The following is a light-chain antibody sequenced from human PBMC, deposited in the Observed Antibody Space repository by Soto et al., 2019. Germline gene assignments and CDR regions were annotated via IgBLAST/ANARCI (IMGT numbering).Light chain of an antibody. Sequence: EIVMTQSPAPLSVSPGERATLSCRASQSVSSNLVWYQQKPGQAPRLLIYGASTRATGIPARFSGSGSGTEFTLTISSLQSEDFAVYYCQQYKNWPPLTFGGGTKVEIK. CDR1: QSVSSN. J-gene: IGKJ4*01. CDR3: QQYKNWPPLT. CDR2: GAS. V-gene: IGKV3-15*01.